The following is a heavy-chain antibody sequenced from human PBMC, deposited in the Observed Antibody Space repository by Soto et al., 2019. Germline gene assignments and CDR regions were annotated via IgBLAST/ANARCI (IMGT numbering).Heavy chain of an antibody. CDR1: GGCISSYY. CDR3: AKAKGSLQQLGRNYLDF. J-gene: IGHJ4*02. CDR2: IYTSGST. D-gene: IGHD6-6*01. V-gene: IGHV4-4*07. Sequence: XATLSLTCTVSGGCISSYYWSWIRQPAGKGLEWIGRIYTSGSTNYNPSLKSRVTMSVDTSKNQFSLKLSSVTAADTAVYYCAKAKGSLQQLGRNYLDFWGQGILVTVSS.